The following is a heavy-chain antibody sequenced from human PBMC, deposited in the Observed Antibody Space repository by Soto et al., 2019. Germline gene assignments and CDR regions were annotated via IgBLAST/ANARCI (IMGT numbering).Heavy chain of an antibody. J-gene: IGHJ6*02. V-gene: IGHV1-2*04. CDR1: GYTFTGYY. CDR2: INPNSGGT. D-gene: IGHD3-10*01. CDR3: ARDDKYYYGSGSVDYYDYGMDV. Sequence: QVQLVQSGAEVKKPGASVKVSCKASGYTFTGYYMHWVRQAPGQGLEWMGWINPNSGGTNYAQKFQGWVTMTRDTSISTAYMELSRLRSDDTAVYYCARDDKYYYGSGSVDYYDYGMDVWGQGTTVTVSS.